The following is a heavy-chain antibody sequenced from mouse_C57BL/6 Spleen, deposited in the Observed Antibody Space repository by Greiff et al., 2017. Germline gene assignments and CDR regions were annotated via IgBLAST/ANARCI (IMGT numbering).Heavy chain of an antibody. D-gene: IGHD4-1*01. J-gene: IGHJ2*01. CDR3: TVTGTSGDY. V-gene: IGHV14-4*01. CDR2: IDPENGDT. Sequence: EVQLQQSGAELVRPGASVKLSCKASGFNIKDDYMHWVKQRPEQGLEWIGWIDPENGDTEYASKFQGKATITADTSSNTAYLQLSSLTSEDTAVYYCTVTGTSGDYWGQGTTLTVSS. CDR1: GFNIKDDY.